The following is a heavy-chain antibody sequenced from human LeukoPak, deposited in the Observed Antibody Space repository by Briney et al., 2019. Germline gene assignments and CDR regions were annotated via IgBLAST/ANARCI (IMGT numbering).Heavy chain of an antibody. V-gene: IGHV6-1*01. CDR3: ARGYSFDY. J-gene: IGHJ4*02. Sequence: SQTLSLTCDISGDSVSNNSGAWNWIRQSPSRGLEWLGRTYYRSKWYNEYAVSVKSRIIINADTSKNQFSLQLNSVTPEDTAVYYCARGYSFDYWGQGTLVTVSS. CDR2: TYYRSKWYN. CDR1: GDSVSNNSGA.